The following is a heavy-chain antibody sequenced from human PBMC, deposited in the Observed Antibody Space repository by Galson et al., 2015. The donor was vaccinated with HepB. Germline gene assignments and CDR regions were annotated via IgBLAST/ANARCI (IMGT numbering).Heavy chain of an antibody. J-gene: IGHJ6*02. CDR1: GGSISSYY. CDR2: IYYSGST. CDR3: AGITMVRGVIITFRDYYYYGMDV. Sequence: ETLSLTCTVSGGSISSYYWSWIRQPPGKGLEWIGYIYYSGSTNYNPSPKSRVTMSVDTSKNQFSLKLSSVTAADTAVYYCAGITMVRGVIITFRDYYYYGMDVWGQGTTVTVSS. D-gene: IGHD3-10*01. V-gene: IGHV4-59*01.